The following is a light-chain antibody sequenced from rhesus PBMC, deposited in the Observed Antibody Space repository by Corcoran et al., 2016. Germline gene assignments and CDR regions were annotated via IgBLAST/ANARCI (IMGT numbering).Light chain of an antibody. Sequence: DIQMTQSPSSLSASVGDRVTITCRASENVNNYLNWYQQKPGKSPKLLIYKASPLQSGVPSRVSGSGSGKDYTFPISSLQPEDVATYYGQHGYGTPLTFGGGTKVEIK. CDR2: KAS. CDR1: ENVNNY. J-gene: IGKJ4*01. CDR3: QHGYGTPLT. V-gene: IGKV1-74*01.